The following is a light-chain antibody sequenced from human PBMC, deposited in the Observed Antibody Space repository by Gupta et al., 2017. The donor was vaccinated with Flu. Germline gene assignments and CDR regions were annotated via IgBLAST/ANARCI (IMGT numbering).Light chain of an antibody. V-gene: IGKV1-5*03. J-gene: IGKJ5*01. Sequence: DIQMTQSPSTLSASVGDRVTITCRASHSISNWLAWYQQKPGKAPMLLIYKASILESGVPSRFSGSGSGTEFTLTISSLQPDDFATYYCQQYNSYSLTFGQGTRLEIK. CDR1: HSISNW. CDR3: QQYNSYSLT. CDR2: KAS.